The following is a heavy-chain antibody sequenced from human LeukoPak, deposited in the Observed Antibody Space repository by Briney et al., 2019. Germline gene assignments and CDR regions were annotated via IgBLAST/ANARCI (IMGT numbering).Heavy chain of an antibody. Sequence: SETLSLTCTVSGGSISSSGYYWGWIRQPPGKGLEWIGSIYYSGRTYYNPSLKSRVTISMDTSKNQFSLKLSSVTAADTAVYYCARLAATGTRRFDYWGQGTLVTVSS. CDR1: GGSISSSGYY. CDR2: IYYSGRT. V-gene: IGHV4-39*01. CDR3: ARLAATGTRRFDY. D-gene: IGHD6-13*01. J-gene: IGHJ4*02.